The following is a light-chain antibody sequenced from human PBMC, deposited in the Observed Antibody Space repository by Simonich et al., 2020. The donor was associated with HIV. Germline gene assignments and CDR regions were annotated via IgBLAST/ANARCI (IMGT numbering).Light chain of an antibody. Sequence: DIQMTQSPSSLSASVGDRVTITCQSSQDISNYLNWYQQKPGKAPKLLIYDASNLETGVPSRFSGSASGTDFTFTISSLQPEDFATYYCQQYYSTLMYTFGQGTKLEIK. V-gene: IGKV1-33*01. CDR1: QDISNY. CDR2: DAS. J-gene: IGKJ2*01. CDR3: QQYYSTLMYT.